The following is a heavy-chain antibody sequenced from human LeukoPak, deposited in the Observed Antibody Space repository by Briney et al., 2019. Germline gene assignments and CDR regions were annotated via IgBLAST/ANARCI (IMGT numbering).Heavy chain of an antibody. CDR2: IYYSVRT. V-gene: IGHV4-59*08. Sequence: PSETLSLTCTVSGGSISSYYWSWIRQPPGTGLEWIGDIYYSVRTNYNPSLKSPVTISVNTSKNQLSPKLSSVTAADTAVYYCARRATVTRSLDYWGQGTLVTVSS. CDR3: ARRATVTRSLDY. CDR1: GGSISSYY. J-gene: IGHJ4*02. D-gene: IGHD4-17*01.